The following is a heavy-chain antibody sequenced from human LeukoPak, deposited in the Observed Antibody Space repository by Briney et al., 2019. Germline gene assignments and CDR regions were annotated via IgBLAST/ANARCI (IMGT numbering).Heavy chain of an antibody. CDR1: GGSISSGSYY. CDR2: IYTSGST. CDR3: ARGPSSGLYFQH. Sequence: PSQTLSLTCTVSGGSISSGSYYWSWIRQPAGKGLEWIGRIYTSGSTNYNPSLKSRVTISVDTSKTQFSLKLSSVTAADTAVYYCARGPSSGLYFQHWGQGTLVTVSS. J-gene: IGHJ1*01. D-gene: IGHD6-25*01. V-gene: IGHV4-61*02.